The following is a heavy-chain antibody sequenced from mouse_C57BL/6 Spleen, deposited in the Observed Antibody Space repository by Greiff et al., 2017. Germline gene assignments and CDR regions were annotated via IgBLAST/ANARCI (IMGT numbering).Heavy chain of an antibody. CDR1: GYTFTDYY. V-gene: IGHV1-76*01. Sequence: QVQLQQSGAELVRPGASVKLSCKASGYTFTDYYINWVKQRPGQGLEWIARIYPGSGNTYYNEKFKGKATLTAEKPSSTAYMQHSSLTSEYSAVYFCARYYSGSSYDAMDYWGQGTSVTVSA. CDR3: ARYYSGSSYDAMDY. CDR2: IYPGSGNT. J-gene: IGHJ4*01. D-gene: IGHD1-1*01.